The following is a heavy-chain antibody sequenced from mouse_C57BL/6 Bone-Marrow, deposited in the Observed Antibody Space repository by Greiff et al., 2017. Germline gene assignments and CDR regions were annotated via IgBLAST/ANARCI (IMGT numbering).Heavy chain of an antibody. CDR1: GYTFTSYW. D-gene: IGHD1-1*01. CDR2: IYPSDSET. V-gene: IGHV1-61*01. CDR3: ARDGSSYDWYFDV. J-gene: IGHJ1*03. Sequence: QVQLQQPGAELVRPGSSVKLSCKASGYTFTSYWMDWVKQRPGQGLQWIGNIYPSDSETHYNQKFKDKATLTVYKSTSKAYMQLSSLTSEDSAVYYCARDGSSYDWYFDVWGTGTTVTVSS.